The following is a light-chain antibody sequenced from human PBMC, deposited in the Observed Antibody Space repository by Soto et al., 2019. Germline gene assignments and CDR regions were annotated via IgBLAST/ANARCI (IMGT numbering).Light chain of an antibody. J-gene: IGKJ4*01. CDR3: QQYNSYPLT. Sequence: DIQMTQSPSTLSGSVGDRVTITCRASQTISSWLAWYQQKPGKAPKLLIYKASTLKSGVPSRFSGSGSGTESTLTISSLQPDDFATYYCQQYNSYPLTFGGGTKVDI. CDR1: QTISSW. CDR2: KAS. V-gene: IGKV1-5*03.